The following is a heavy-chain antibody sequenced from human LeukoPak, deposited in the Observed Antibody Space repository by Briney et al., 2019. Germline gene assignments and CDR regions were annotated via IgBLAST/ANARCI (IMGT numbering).Heavy chain of an antibody. CDR2: IYTSGST. J-gene: IGHJ4*02. CDR3: ARNLGSGWYGVFDY. D-gene: IGHD6-19*01. Sequence: SETLPLTCTVSGGSISSYYWSWIRQPAGKGLEWIGRIYTSGSTNYNPSLKSRVTMSVDTSKNQFSLKLSSVTAADTAVYYCARNLGSGWYGVFDYWGQGTLVTVSS. CDR1: GGSISSYY. V-gene: IGHV4-4*07.